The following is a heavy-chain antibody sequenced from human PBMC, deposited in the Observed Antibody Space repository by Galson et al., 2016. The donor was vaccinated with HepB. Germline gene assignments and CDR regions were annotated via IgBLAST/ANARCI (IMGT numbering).Heavy chain of an antibody. CDR2: ISGDGDNT. CDR3: AKGGHLLVVAALGD. Sequence: SLRLSCAASGFRFDEYAMHWVRQAPGKGLGWVSLISGDGDNTQYADSVKGRFTISRDNSKNSLYLQMTSLSSGDTALYFCAKGGHLLVVAALGDWGQGTLVTVSS. J-gene: IGHJ4*02. CDR1: GFRFDEYA. V-gene: IGHV3-43*02. D-gene: IGHD2-15*01.